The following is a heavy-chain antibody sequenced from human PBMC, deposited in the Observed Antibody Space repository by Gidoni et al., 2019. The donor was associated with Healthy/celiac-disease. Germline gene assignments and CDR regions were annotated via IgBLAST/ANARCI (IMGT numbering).Heavy chain of an antibody. CDR3: AREYGGVLWFGEQIPDV. D-gene: IGHD3-10*01. CDR1: GFPVSSNY. Sequence: EVQLVESGGGLVQPGGSLRLSCAASGFPVSSNYMSWVRQAPGKGLEWVSVIYSGGSTYYADSVKGRFTISRDNSKNTLYLQMNSLRAEDTAVYYCAREYGGVLWFGEQIPDVWGKGTTVTVSS. J-gene: IGHJ6*04. CDR2: IYSGGST. V-gene: IGHV3-66*01.